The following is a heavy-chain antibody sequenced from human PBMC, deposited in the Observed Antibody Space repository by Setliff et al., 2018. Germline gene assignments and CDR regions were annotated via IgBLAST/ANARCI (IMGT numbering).Heavy chain of an antibody. V-gene: IGHV4-59*11. CDR1: GGSISSHY. CDR3: AREYVVISFVRNTHSHYGMDV. D-gene: IGHD2-21*01. Sequence: SETLSLTCTVSGGSISSHYWSWIRQPPGKGLEWIGYMYYIGSTTYNPSLKSRVTISVDTSKNQFSLRLSSVTAADTAVYYCAREYVVISFVRNTHSHYGMDVWGQGTTVTVSS. J-gene: IGHJ6*02. CDR2: MYYIGST.